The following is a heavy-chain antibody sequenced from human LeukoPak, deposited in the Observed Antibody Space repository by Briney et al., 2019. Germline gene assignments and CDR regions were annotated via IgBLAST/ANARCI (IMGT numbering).Heavy chain of an antibody. CDR1: GYSISSSYY. CDR3: ARDRLHQNY. CDR2: IYYSGST. D-gene: IGHD4-11*01. Sequence: PSETLSLTCTVSGYSISSSYYWSWIRQPPGKGLEWIGYIYYSGSTNYNPSLKSRVTISVDTSKNQFSLKLSSVTAADTAVYCCARDRLHQNYWGQGTLVTVSS. V-gene: IGHV4-61*01. J-gene: IGHJ4*02.